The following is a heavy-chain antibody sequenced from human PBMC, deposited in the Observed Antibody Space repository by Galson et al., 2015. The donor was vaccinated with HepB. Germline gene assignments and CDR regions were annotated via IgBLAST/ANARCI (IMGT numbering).Heavy chain of an antibody. J-gene: IGHJ6*02. V-gene: IGHV7-4-1*02. Sequence: SVKVSCKASGYTFTNYAMNWVRQAPGQGLEWMGWINTNTGNPTYAQGFTGRFVFFLDTSVSTAYLQISSLKADDTAIYYCATEGSGSYRYGMDVWGQGTTVTVSS. CDR1: GYTFTNYA. CDR3: ATEGSGSYRYGMDV. D-gene: IGHD1-26*01. CDR2: INTNTGNP.